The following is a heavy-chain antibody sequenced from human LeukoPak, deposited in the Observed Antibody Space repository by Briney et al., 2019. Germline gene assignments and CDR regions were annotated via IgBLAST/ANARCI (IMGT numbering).Heavy chain of an antibody. CDR1: GGSISSGDYY. D-gene: IGHD3/OR15-3a*01. CDR3: ARDGQFDLDY. J-gene: IGHJ4*02. CDR2: IYYSGST. V-gene: IGHV4-61*08. Sequence: PSQTLSLTCAVSGGSISSGDYYWSWIRRPPGKGLEWIGYIYYSGSTNYNPSLKSRVTISVDTPKNQFSLKLSSVTAADTAVYYCARDGQFDLDYWGQGTLVTVSS.